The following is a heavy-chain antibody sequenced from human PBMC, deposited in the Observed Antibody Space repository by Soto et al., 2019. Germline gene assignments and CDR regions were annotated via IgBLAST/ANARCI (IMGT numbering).Heavy chain of an antibody. CDR3: ARDYVSGDYGMDV. CDR2: IGGSGDGT. V-gene: IGHV3-23*01. D-gene: IGHD3-10*02. J-gene: IGHJ6*02. CDR1: GFTFSSYA. Sequence: EVQLLESGGGLVQPGGSLRLSCAAYGFTFSSYAMSWVRQAPGKGLEWVSGIGGSGDGTYYADSVKGRFTISRDNSKNMLYLQMNSLRDEDTAVYYCARDYVSGDYGMDVWGQGTTVTVSS.